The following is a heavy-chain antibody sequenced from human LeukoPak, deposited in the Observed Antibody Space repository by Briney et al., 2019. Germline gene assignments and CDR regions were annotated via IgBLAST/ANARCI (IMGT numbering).Heavy chain of an antibody. D-gene: IGHD2/OR15-2a*01. V-gene: IGHV1-2*02. CDR2: INPNSGGT. CDR3: ARLLTSNSFDY. Sequence: ASVKVSCKASGYTFTGCSMHWVRQAPGQGLQWMGWINPNSGGTNYAQQFQGRVTMTRDTSISTAYMELRGLRSDDTAVYYCARLLTSNSFDYWGQGTLVTVSS. CDR1: GYTFTGCS. J-gene: IGHJ4*02.